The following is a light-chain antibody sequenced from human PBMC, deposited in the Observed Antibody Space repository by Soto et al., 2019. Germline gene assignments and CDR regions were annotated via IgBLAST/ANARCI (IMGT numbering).Light chain of an antibody. V-gene: IGKV1-17*01. CDR3: LNHNGYPPV. CDR2: LAS. J-gene: IGKJ2*01. Sequence: DIQMTQSPSSLSASVGDTVTITCRVSQNITNDCAWYQQKAGRAPKCLILLASRLQTGVPSRFSGSGSGTEFTLTISSLQPEDFATYYCLNHNGYPPVFGQGTKVEIK. CDR1: QNITND.